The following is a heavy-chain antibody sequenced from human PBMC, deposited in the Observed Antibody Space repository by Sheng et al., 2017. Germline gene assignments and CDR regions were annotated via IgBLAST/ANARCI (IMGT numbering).Heavy chain of an antibody. CDR1: GGTLSNYA. CDR2: IIPIFGTV. CDR3: ARSSAWGSRVNWFDL. J-gene: IGHJ5*02. V-gene: IGHV1-69*13. Sequence: QVHLVQSGAEVKKPGSSVKVSCKASGGTLSNYAIDWVRQAPGQGLEWMGGIIPIFGTVNYAQRFQGRVTIIADESTTTVYMELSSLRSDDTAIYYCARSSAWGSRVNWFDLWGQGTLVTVSS. D-gene: IGHD7-27*01.